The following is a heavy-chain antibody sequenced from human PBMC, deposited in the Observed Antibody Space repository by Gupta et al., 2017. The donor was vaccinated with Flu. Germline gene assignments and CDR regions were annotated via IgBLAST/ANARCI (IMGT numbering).Heavy chain of an antibody. J-gene: IGHJ4*02. CDR2: ISYSGTT. V-gene: IGHV4-39*01. CDR1: Y. CDR3: ARNIINKYQLPLNPFDF. Sequence: YWGWIRQPPGKGLEWIATISYSGTTYYNPSLKSRVTLSVDTSKKQLSLKLSSVTAADTALYYCARNIINKYQLPLNPFDFWGQGTPVTVSS. D-gene: IGHD2-2*01.